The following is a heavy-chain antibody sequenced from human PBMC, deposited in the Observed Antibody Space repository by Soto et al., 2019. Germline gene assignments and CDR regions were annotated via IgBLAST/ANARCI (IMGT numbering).Heavy chain of an antibody. Sequence: QVQLVQSGAEVKKPGASVKVSCKASGYTFTGYYMHWVRQAPGQGLEWMGWINPNSGGTNYAQKFQGWVTMTRDTSISTAYMGLSRLRSDDTAVYYCARVDRGGSGSYSLSGYYYGMDVWGQGTTVTVSS. V-gene: IGHV1-2*04. CDR3: ARVDRGGSGSYSLSGYYYGMDV. D-gene: IGHD3-10*01. J-gene: IGHJ6*02. CDR1: GYTFTGYY. CDR2: INPNSGGT.